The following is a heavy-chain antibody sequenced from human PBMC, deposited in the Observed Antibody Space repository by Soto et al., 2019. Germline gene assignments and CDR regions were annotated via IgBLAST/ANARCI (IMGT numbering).Heavy chain of an antibody. CDR2: IIPIFGTA. CDR3: ARTYYYGSGNYDAFDI. V-gene: IGHV1-69*01. CDR1: GGTFSSYA. D-gene: IGHD3-10*01. Sequence: QVQLVQSGAEVKKPGSSVKVSCKASGGTFSSYAISWVRQAPGQGLEWMGGIIPIFGTANYAQKFQGRVTITADESTSTAYMELSSLRSEDTVVYYCARTYYYGSGNYDAFDIWGQGTMVTVSS. J-gene: IGHJ3*02.